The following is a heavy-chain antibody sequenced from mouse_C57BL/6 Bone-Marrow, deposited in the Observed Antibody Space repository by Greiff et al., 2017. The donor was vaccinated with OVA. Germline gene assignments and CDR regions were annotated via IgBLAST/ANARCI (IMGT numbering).Heavy chain of an antibody. D-gene: IGHD2-4*01. Sequence: VQLQQSGPVLVKPGASVKMSCKASGYTFTDSYMNWVKQSHGKSLEWIGVINPYNGGTSYNQKFKGTATLTVDKSSSTAYMELNSLTSEDSAVYYCAREDYDYDGFDYWGQGTTLTVSS. CDR3: AREDYDYDGFDY. CDR1: GYTFTDSY. V-gene: IGHV1-19*01. CDR2: INPYNGGT. J-gene: IGHJ2*01.